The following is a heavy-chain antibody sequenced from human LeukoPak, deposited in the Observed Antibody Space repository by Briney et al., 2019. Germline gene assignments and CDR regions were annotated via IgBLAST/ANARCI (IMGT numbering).Heavy chain of an antibody. D-gene: IGHD2-21*01. CDR1: GGSFSGYY. Sequence: SETLSLTCAVYGGSFSGYYWSWIRQPPGKGLEWIGSIYYSGSTYYNPSLKSRVTISVDTSKNQFSLKLSSVTAADTAVYYCARVIYDYGDFWGQGTLVTVSS. V-gene: IGHV4-34*01. J-gene: IGHJ4*02. CDR2: IYYSGST. CDR3: ARVIYDYGDF.